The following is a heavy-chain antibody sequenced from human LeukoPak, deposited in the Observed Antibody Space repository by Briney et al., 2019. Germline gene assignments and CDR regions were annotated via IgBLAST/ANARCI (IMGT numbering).Heavy chain of an antibody. V-gene: IGHV3-30-3*01. Sequence: GGSLRLSCAASGFTFSSYAMHWVRQAPGKGLEWLPVISHDGSNKYYADSVKGRFTISRDNSKNTLYLQMNSLRAEDTAVYYCARGVVVTAYSYFQHWGQGTLVTVSS. J-gene: IGHJ1*01. CDR2: ISHDGSNK. D-gene: IGHD2-21*02. CDR1: GFTFSSYA. CDR3: ARGVVVTAYSYFQH.